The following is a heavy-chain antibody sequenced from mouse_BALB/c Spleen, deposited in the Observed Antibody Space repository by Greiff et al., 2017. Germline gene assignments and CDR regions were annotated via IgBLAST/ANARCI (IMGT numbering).Heavy chain of an antibody. D-gene: IGHD1-1*01. V-gene: IGHV1-9*01. Sequence: QVQLKESGAELMKPGASVKISCKATGYTFSSYWIEWVKQRPGHGLEWIGEILPGSGSTNYNEKFKGKATFTADTSSNTAYMQLSSLTSEDSAVYYCARFSNYYGSSFDYWGQGTTLTVSS. CDR1: GYTFSSYW. CDR2: ILPGSGST. J-gene: IGHJ2*01. CDR3: ARFSNYYGSSFDY.